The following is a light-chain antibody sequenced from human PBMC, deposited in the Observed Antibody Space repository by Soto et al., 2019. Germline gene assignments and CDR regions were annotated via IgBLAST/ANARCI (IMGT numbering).Light chain of an antibody. J-gene: IGLJ3*02. CDR1: SSNIGRGYD. CDR2: GDS. Sequence: QSALTQPPSVSGAPGQRVTISCTGSSSNIGRGYDVHWYQQFPGSAPRLLLSGDSNRPSGVPDRFSGSRSGTSAFLAITGLQAEDEADYYCQTFDSSLTISWVFGGGTKLTVL. V-gene: IGLV1-40*01. CDR3: QTFDSSLTISWV.